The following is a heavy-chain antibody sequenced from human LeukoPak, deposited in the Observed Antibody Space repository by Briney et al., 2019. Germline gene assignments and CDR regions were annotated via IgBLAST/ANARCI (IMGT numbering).Heavy chain of an antibody. CDR2: ISYHGSNK. V-gene: IGHV3-30-3*01. Sequence: GGSLRRSCAASRFTFSTHGMHWVRQAPGKGLEWVAVISYHGSNKHYADSVKGRFTISRDNSKNSLYLQMHSLRPEDTAVYYCARAYSGSFYEAFDFWGQGTMVTVSS. CDR3: ARAYSGSFYEAFDF. J-gene: IGHJ3*01. CDR1: RFTFSTHG. D-gene: IGHD1-26*01.